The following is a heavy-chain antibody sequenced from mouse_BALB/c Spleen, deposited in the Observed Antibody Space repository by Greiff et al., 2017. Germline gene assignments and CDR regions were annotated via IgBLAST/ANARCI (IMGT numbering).Heavy chain of an antibody. D-gene: IGHD1-1*01. CDR2: INPSNGGT. V-gene: IGHV1S81*02. Sequence: QVQLKQSGAELVKPGASVKLSCKASGYTFTSYYMYWVKQRPGQGLEWIGEINPSNGGTNFNEKFKSKATLTVDKSSSTAYMQLSSLTSEDSAVYYCTRSDYGSRGFAYWGQGTLVTVSA. J-gene: IGHJ3*01. CDR1: GYTFTSYY. CDR3: TRSDYGSRGFAY.